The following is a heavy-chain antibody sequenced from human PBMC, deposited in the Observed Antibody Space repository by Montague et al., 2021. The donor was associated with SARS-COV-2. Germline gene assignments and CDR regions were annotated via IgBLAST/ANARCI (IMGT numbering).Heavy chain of an antibody. CDR1: GGSISSYY. Sequence: SETLSPTCTVSGGSISSYYWNWIRQSPGKGLEWIGYINYSGSANYNPSLKSRVTISVDTSKNQLSLNLSSVTAADTAVYHCARRGVVVIPAVVEYYYGMDVWGQGTTVTVSS. V-gene: IGHV4-59*01. J-gene: IGHJ6*02. CDR2: INYSGSA. D-gene: IGHD2-2*01. CDR3: ARRGVVVIPAVVEYYYGMDV.